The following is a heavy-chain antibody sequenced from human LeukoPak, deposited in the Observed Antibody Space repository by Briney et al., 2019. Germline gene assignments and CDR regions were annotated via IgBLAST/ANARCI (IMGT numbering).Heavy chain of an antibody. J-gene: IGHJ4*02. CDR3: ARQLGYTYGLLDY. Sequence: TSETLSLTCTVSGGSLCTSGYYWAWVRQPPGKGLEWIGSIYSSGSSYYNPSLKSRVTISVDTSNNQFSLKLNCVTAADTAVYYCARQLGYTYGLLDYWGQGTLVTVSS. D-gene: IGHD5-18*01. V-gene: IGHV4-39*01. CDR1: GGSLCTSGYY. CDR2: IYSSGSS.